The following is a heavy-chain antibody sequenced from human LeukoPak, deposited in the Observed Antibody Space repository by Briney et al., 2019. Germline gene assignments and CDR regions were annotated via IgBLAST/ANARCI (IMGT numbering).Heavy chain of an antibody. D-gene: IGHD3-9*01. CDR2: IYYSGST. CDR3: ARHGDDILTGYYAWFDP. V-gene: IGHV4-38-2*02. J-gene: IGHJ5*02. CDR1: GYSISSGYY. Sequence: SETLSLTCTVSGYSISSGYYWGWIRQPPGKGLEWIGSIYYSGSTYYNPSLKSRVTISVDTSKNQFSLKLNSVTAADTAVYYCARHGDDILTGYYAWFDPWGQGTLVTVSS.